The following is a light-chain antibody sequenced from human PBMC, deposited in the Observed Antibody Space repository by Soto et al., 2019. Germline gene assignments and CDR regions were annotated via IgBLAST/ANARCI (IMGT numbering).Light chain of an antibody. V-gene: IGLV2-14*01. Sequence: QSALTQPASVSGSPGQSTTISFTGTSSDIGGYNYVSWYQQLPGEAPKLIIYDVSDRPSGVSTRFSGYKSGNTASLTISGLQAEDEGEYYCSSFTSRHTYVFGTGTKLTVL. J-gene: IGLJ1*01. CDR3: SSFTSRHTYV. CDR1: SSDIGGYNY. CDR2: DVS.